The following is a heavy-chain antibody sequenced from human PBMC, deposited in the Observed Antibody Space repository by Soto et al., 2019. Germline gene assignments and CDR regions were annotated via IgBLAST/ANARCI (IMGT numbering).Heavy chain of an antibody. Sequence: EVQLLESGGGLVQPGGSLRLSCAASGFTFSSYAMSWVRQAPGKWLEWVSAISGSGGSTYYADSVKGRFTISRDNSKNTLYLQMNNLRADDTAVYYCANKAVADIVDYWGQGTLVTVSS. CDR2: ISGSGGST. CDR1: GFTFSSYA. CDR3: ANKAVADIVDY. J-gene: IGHJ4*02. V-gene: IGHV3-23*01. D-gene: IGHD6-19*01.